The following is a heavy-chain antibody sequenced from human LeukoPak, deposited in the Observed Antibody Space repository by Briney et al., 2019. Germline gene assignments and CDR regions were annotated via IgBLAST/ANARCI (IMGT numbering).Heavy chain of an antibody. CDR3: ANVRGSSSVDY. D-gene: IGHD6-6*01. J-gene: IGHJ4*02. CDR2: ISGSGGST. V-gene: IGHV3-23*01. Sequence: GGSLRLSCAASGFFFSSYEMSWVRQAPGKGLEWVSAISGSGGSTYYADSVKGRFTISRDNSKNTLYLQMNSLRAEDTAVYYCANVRGSSSVDYWGQGTLVTVSS. CDR1: GFFFSSYE.